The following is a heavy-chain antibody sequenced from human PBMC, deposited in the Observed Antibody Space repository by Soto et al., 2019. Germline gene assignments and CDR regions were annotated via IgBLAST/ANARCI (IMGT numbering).Heavy chain of an antibody. CDR1: GFTFSSYG. V-gene: IGHV3-30*18. CDR3: AKDAAAGSSDY. J-gene: IGHJ4*02. CDR2: ISYDGSNK. Sequence: QVQLVESGGGVVQPGRSLRLSCAASGFTFSSYGMHWVRQAPGKGLEWVAVISYDGSNKYYADSVKGRFTISRDNSKNTLYLQMNSLRAEDTAVYYCAKDAAAGSSDYWGQGTLVTVSS. D-gene: IGHD6-13*01.